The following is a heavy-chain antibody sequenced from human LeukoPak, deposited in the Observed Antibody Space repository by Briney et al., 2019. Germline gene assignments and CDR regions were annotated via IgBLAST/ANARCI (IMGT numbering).Heavy chain of an antibody. Sequence: GASVKVSCKASGYTFAGYYVHWVRQAPGQGLEWMGWINPNSGGANYAQKLQSGVTMTRETSIRTPYMELSRLRSDASAVYYCTRVSKGYCGGDCYSDYWGQGTLVTVSS. CDR1: GYTFAGYY. CDR3: TRVSKGYCGGDCYSDY. J-gene: IGHJ4*02. CDR2: INPNSGGA. V-gene: IGHV1-2*02. D-gene: IGHD2-21*02.